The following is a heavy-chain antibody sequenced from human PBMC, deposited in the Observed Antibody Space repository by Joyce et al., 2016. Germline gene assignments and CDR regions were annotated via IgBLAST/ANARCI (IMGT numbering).Heavy chain of an antibody. CDR1: GFTFSDHF. CDR3: ARSTWNSGFDY. J-gene: IGHJ4*02. Sequence: EVQLVESGGGLVQPGGSLRLSCEGSGFTFSDHFIDWVRQAPGKGLEWVARSRNRADSTEYAASVKGRLTISRDDPKNTLYLQMNRLEIEDTAVYFCARSTWNSGFDYWGQGTLVTVSS. CDR2: SRNRADST. V-gene: IGHV3-72*01. D-gene: IGHD1-1*01.